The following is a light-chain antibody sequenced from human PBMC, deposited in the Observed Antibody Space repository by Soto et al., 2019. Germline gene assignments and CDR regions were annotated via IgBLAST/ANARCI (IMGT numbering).Light chain of an antibody. V-gene: IGKV1-5*01. CDR2: DAS. CDR1: QSISSW. Sequence: DIQMTQSPSTLSASVGDRVTITCRASQSISSWLAWYQQKPGKAPKLLIYDASSLKSGVPSRFSGSGSGTEFTLTISSLQPDDFATYYCHRYNRLPYTFGQGTKVEIK. J-gene: IGKJ2*01. CDR3: HRYNRLPYT.